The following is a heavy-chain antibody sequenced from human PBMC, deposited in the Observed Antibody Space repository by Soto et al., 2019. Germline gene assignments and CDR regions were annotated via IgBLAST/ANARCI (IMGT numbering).Heavy chain of an antibody. J-gene: IGHJ4*02. Sequence: EVRLVESGGGLVKPGGSLRLSCAASGFGFSSFSMSWVRQAPGKGLEWVSSIDYRGNIINYADSVKGRFTISRDNARNSLFLQMNSLRADDTAVYFCVRAQAGTRWGYFDNWGQGILVIVSS. CDR1: GFGFSSFS. CDR3: VRAQAGTRWGYFDN. V-gene: IGHV3-21*01. CDR2: IDYRGNII. D-gene: IGHD7-27*01.